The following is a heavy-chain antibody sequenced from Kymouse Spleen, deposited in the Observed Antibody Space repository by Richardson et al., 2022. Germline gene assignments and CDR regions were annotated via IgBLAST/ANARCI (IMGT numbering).Heavy chain of an antibody. CDR2: IIPIFGTA. D-gene: IGHD6-6*01. J-gene: IGHJ6*02. CDR3: ARDEAAPTYYYYYGMDV. Sequence: QVQLVQSGAEVKKPGSSVKVSCKASGGTFSSYAISWVRQAPGQGLEWMGGIIPIFGTANYAQKFQGRVTITTDESTSTAYMELSSLRSEDTAVYYCARDEAAPTYYYYYGMDVWGQGTTVTVSS. CDR1: GGTFSSYA. V-gene: IGHV1-69*05.